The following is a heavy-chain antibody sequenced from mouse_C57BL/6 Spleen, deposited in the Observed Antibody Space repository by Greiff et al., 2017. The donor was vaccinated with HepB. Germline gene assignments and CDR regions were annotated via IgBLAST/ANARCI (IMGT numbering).Heavy chain of an antibody. CDR3: ARDRWELAYFDY. Sequence: DVKLQESGPGLVKPSQSLSLTCSVTGYSITSGYYWNWIRQFPGNKLEWMGYISYDGSNNYNPSLKNRISITRNTSKNQFFLKLNSVTTEDTATYYCARDRWELAYFDYWGQGTTLTVSS. D-gene: IGHD1-1*02. V-gene: IGHV3-6*01. CDR1: GYSITSGYY. J-gene: IGHJ2*01. CDR2: ISYDGSN.